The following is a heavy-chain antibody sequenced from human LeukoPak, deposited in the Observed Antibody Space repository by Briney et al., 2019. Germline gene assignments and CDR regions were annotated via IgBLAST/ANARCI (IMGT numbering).Heavy chain of an antibody. CDR2: TNTGNP. Sequence: TNTGNPTYAQCFTGRFVFSLDTSVSTAYLQISSLKAEDTAVYYCARVWFGELSSDYYGMDVWGQGTTVTVSS. CDR3: ARVWFGELSSDYYGMDV. D-gene: IGHD3-10*01. V-gene: IGHV7-4-1*02. J-gene: IGHJ6*02.